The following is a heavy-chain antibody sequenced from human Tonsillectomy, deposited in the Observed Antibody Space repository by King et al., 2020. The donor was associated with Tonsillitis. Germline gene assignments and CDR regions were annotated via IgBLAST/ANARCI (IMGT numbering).Heavy chain of an antibody. Sequence: VQLVESGGGLVQPGRSLRLSCAASGFTFDDYAMHWVRQAPGKGLEWVSGISWNSGNIGYADSVKGRFTISRDNAKNSLYLQMNSLRAEDTALYYCAKGGGHNPYFDYWGQGTLVTVSS. J-gene: IGHJ4*02. CDR1: GFTFDDYA. D-gene: IGHD1-1*01. CDR2: ISWNSGNI. V-gene: IGHV3-9*01. CDR3: AKGGGHNPYFDY.